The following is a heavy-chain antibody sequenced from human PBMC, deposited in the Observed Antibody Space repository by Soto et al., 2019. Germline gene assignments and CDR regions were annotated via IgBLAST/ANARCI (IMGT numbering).Heavy chain of an antibody. CDR2: INSDGSST. D-gene: IGHD1-26*01. J-gene: IGHJ6*02. CDR3: ARYDSWSYYWVSYVMDV. V-gene: IGHV3-74*01. CDR1: GFTFSSYW. Sequence: EVPLVESGGGLVQPGGSLRLSCAASGFTFSSYWMHWVRQAPGKGLVWVSRINSDGSSTSYADSVKGRFTISRDNTKNTLYLQMNSLRSEDTSVYYCARYDSWSYYWVSYVMDVWGQGTTVTVSS.